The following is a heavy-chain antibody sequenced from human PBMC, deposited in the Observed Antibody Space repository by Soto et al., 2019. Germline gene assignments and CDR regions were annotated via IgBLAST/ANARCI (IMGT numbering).Heavy chain of an antibody. V-gene: IGHV3-73*02. CDR3: TRFPDIHYDFMNYGMDV. J-gene: IGHJ6*02. Sequence: EVQLVESGGGLVQPGGSLKLSCAASGFTFSGSAMHWVRQASGKGLEWVGRIRSKANSYATAYAASVKGRFTISRDDSKNTAYLQMNSLKTEDTAVYYCTRFPDIHYDFMNYGMDVWGQGTTVTVAS. D-gene: IGHD3-3*01. CDR1: GFTFSGSA. CDR2: IRSKANSYAT.